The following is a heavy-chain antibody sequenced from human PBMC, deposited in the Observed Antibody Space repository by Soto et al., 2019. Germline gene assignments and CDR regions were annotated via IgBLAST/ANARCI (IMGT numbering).Heavy chain of an antibody. CDR2: ISAYNGNT. CDR1: GYTFTSYG. J-gene: IGHJ4*02. CDR3: ARVLTTVTISPLWY. Sequence: VASVKVSCKASGYTFTSYGISWVRQAPGQGLEWMGWISAYNGNTKYSQKFQGRVTITRDTSASTAYMELSSLRSEDTAVYYCARVLTTVTISPLWYWGQGTLVTVSS. V-gene: IGHV1-18*01. D-gene: IGHD4-17*01.